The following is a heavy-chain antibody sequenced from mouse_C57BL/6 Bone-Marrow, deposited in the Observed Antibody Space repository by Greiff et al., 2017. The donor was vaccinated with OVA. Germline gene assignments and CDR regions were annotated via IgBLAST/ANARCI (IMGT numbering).Heavy chain of an antibody. CDR3: ARGVITTVVFDY. CDR1: GFSLSTFGMG. CDR2: IWWDDDK. V-gene: IGHV8-8*01. J-gene: IGHJ2*01. Sequence: QVTLKESGPGILQPSQTLSLTCSFSGFSLSTFGMGVGWIRQPSGKGLEWLAHIWWDDDKYYNPALKSRLTISKDTSKNQVFLKLANVDTADTATYYCARGVITTVVFDYWGQGTTLTVSS. D-gene: IGHD1-1*01.